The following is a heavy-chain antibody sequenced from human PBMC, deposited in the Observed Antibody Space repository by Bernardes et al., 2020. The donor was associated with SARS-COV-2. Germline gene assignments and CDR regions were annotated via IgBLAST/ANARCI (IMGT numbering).Heavy chain of an antibody. CDR1: GYTFTSYG. V-gene: IGHV1-18*01. D-gene: IGHD3-3*01. Sequence: ASVKVSCKASGYTFTSYGISWVRQAPGQGLEWMGWISGDDGNTNYAQKFHGRVTMTTDTSTSTAYMELRSLRSDDTAVYYCARGPSTGYYTNWFDPWGQGTLVTVSS. J-gene: IGHJ5*02. CDR2: ISGDDGNT. CDR3: ARGPSTGYYTNWFDP.